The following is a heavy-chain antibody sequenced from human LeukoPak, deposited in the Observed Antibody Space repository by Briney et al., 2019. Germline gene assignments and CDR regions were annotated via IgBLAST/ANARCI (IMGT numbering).Heavy chain of an antibody. Sequence: SETLSLTCTVSGGSINTYYWSWIRQAPGKGLEWIGYIYYSEKTSYNPSLKSRVTMSVDTSKNQFSLKLNSVTAADTAVYYCARYSLRFDPWGQGTLVTVSS. D-gene: IGHD2-15*01. CDR3: ARYSLRFDP. V-gene: IGHV4-59*01. J-gene: IGHJ5*02. CDR1: GGSINTYY. CDR2: IYYSEKT.